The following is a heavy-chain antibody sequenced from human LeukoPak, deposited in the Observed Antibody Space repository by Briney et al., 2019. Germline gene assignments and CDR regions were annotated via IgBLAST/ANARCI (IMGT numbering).Heavy chain of an antibody. D-gene: IGHD5-24*01. CDR2: IVPMFGIA. CDR3: ATTSARDGFNYFDY. V-gene: IGHV1-69*05. J-gene: IGHJ4*02. Sequence: EASVKVSCKASGGTFITYGIDWVRQAPGQGLEWMGGIVPMFGIANYAQKFEGRVSITTDESSTTAYMELSSLRSEDTAFYYCATTSARDGFNYFDYWGQGTLVPVSS. CDR1: GGTFITYG.